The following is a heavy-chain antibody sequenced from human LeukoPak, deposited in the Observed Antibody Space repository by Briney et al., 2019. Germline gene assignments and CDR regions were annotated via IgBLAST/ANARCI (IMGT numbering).Heavy chain of an antibody. Sequence: GGSLRLSCAASGFTFSTYAMSWVGRAPGKGLEWVSAISGSGGTTYYADSVKGRFTISRDNSKNTQYLQMNSLRAEDTAVYYCARAYEIVVVITANFDYWGQGTLVTVSS. CDR1: GFTFSTYA. D-gene: IGHD3-22*01. CDR2: ISGSGGTT. CDR3: ARAYEIVVVITANFDY. J-gene: IGHJ4*02. V-gene: IGHV3-23*01.